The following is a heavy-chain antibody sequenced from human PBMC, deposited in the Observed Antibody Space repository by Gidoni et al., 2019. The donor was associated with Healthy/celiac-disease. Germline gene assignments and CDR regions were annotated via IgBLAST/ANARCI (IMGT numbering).Heavy chain of an antibody. CDR2: IIPIFGTA. V-gene: IGHV1-69*06. Sequence: QVQLVQSGAEVKKPWSSLKVSCKASGGTFSSYAISWVRQAPGQGLEWMGGIIPIFGTANYAQKFQGRVTITADKSTSTAYMERSSLRSEDTAVYYCARSAGQNYYYDYMDVWGKGTTVTVSS. CDR3: ARSAGQNYYYDYMDV. CDR1: GGTFSSYA. J-gene: IGHJ6*03.